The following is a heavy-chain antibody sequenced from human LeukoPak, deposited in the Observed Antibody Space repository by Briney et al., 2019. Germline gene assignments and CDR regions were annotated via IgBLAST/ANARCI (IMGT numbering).Heavy chain of an antibody. Sequence: GGSLRLSCAASGFTFSSYGMHWVRRAPGKGLEWVAVISYDGSNKYYADSVKGRFTISRDNSKNTLYLQMNSLRAEDMAVYYCAKQSSGWYSPYWYFDLWGRGTLVTVSS. CDR3: AKQSSGWYSPYWYFDL. D-gene: IGHD6-19*01. J-gene: IGHJ2*01. CDR1: GFTFSSYG. V-gene: IGHV3-30*18. CDR2: ISYDGSNK.